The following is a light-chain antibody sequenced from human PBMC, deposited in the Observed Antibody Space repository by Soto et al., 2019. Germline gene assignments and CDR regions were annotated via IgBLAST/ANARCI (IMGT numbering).Light chain of an antibody. CDR3: QQLNSYPLT. CDR1: EDIDTS. J-gene: IGKJ4*01. V-gene: IGKV1-13*02. CDR2: GAT. Sequence: IQMTQSPSTLSVSLGDRITITCRASEDIDTSLAWFQQRPGKAPKVLIAGATRLQSGVPPRFSGSESGTDFTLTISSLQPEDFATYYCQQLNSYPLTFGGGTKVDIK.